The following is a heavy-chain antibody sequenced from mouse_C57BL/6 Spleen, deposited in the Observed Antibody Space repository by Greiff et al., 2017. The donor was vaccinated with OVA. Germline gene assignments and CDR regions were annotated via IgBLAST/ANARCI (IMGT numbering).Heavy chain of an antibody. CDR2: IYPGDGDT. Sequence: QVQLQQSGAELVKPGASVKISCKASGYAFSSYWMNWVKQRPGKGLEWIGQIYPGDGDTNYNGKFKGKATLTADKSSSTAYMQLSSLTSEDSAVYFCARPPSTVVATYWYFDVWGTGTTVTVSS. D-gene: IGHD1-1*01. V-gene: IGHV1-80*01. J-gene: IGHJ1*03. CDR3: ARPPSTVVATYWYFDV. CDR1: GYAFSSYW.